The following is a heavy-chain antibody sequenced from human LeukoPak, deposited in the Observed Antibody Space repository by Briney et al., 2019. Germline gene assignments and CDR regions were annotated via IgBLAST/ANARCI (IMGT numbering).Heavy chain of an antibody. CDR1: GFNFNNYW. J-gene: IGHJ4*02. Sequence: GGSLRLSCAASGFNFNNYWMDWVRQAPGKGLEWVANIKQDGSEKYYVDSMKDRFTISRDNAKNSLYLQMNSLRAEDTAVYYCTSALDYWGQGTLVTVSS. CDR3: TSALDY. CDR2: IKQDGSEK. V-gene: IGHV3-7*01.